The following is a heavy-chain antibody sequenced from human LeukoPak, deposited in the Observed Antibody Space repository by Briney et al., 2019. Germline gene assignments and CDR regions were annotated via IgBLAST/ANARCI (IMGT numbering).Heavy chain of an antibody. CDR1: GGSISSYY. D-gene: IGHD7-27*01. CDR2: IYYSGST. J-gene: IGHJ4*02. Sequence: SETLSLTCTVSGGSISSYYWSWIRQPPGKGLEWIGYIYYSGSTNYNPSLKSRVTISVDTSKNQFSLNLSSVTAADTAVYYCARDLLSTSGYFDYWGQGTLVTVSS. V-gene: IGHV4-59*01. CDR3: ARDLLSTSGYFDY.